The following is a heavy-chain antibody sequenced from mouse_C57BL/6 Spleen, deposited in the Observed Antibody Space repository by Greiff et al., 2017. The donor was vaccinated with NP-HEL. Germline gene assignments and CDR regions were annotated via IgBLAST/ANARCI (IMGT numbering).Heavy chain of an antibody. CDR3: ARSRDGKGAMDY. D-gene: IGHD2-1*01. V-gene: IGHV1-82*01. CDR2: IYPGDGDT. CDR1: GYAFSSSW. Sequence: VQLVESGPELVKPGASVKISCKASGYAFSSSWMNWVKQRPGKGLEWIGRIYPGDGDTNYNGKFKGKATLTADKSSSTAYMQLSSLTSEDSAVYFCARSRDGKGAMDYWGQGTSVTVSS. J-gene: IGHJ4*01.